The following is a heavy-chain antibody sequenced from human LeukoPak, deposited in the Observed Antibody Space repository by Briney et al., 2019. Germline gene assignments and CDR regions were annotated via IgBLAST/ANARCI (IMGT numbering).Heavy chain of an antibody. CDR2: ISSSGSTI. CDR1: RFTFSDYY. J-gene: IGHJ4*02. Sequence: GGSLRLSCAASRFTFSDYYMSWIRQAPGKGLEWVSYISSSGSTIYYADSVKGRFTISRDNSKKTLYLHLNSLRVEDAAVYYCAKDGYSSIPGFHFEYWGQGTPVTVSS. CDR3: AKDGYSSIPGFHFEY. V-gene: IGHV3-11*01. D-gene: IGHD6-13*01.